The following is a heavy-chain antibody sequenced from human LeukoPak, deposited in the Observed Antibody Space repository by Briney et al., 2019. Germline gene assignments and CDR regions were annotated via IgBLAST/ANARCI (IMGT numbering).Heavy chain of an antibody. Sequence: SETLSLTCTVSGGSISSYYWSWIRQPPGKGLEWIGYIYYSGSTNYNPSLKSRVTISVDTSKNQFSLRLSSVTAADTAVYYCARLDGFWSGFYFDYWGQGTLVTVSS. J-gene: IGHJ4*02. D-gene: IGHD3-3*01. CDR1: GGSISSYY. CDR3: ARLDGFWSGFYFDY. V-gene: IGHV4-59*08. CDR2: IYYSGST.